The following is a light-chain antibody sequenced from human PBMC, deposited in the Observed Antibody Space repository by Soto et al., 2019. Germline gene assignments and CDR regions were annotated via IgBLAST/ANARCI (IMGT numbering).Light chain of an antibody. V-gene: IGKV3-20*01. Sequence: EIVLTQSPGTVSVSPGERATLSCRASQSVSSNYLAWHQQKPGQAPRLLIYGASSRAAGIPDRFRGSGSGTDFTLTISSLEPEDFAVYYCQQYNNWPLTFGGGTKVEIK. J-gene: IGKJ4*01. CDR1: QSVSSNY. CDR3: QQYNNWPLT. CDR2: GAS.